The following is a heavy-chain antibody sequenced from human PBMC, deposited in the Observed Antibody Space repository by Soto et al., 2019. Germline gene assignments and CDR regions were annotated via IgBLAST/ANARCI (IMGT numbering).Heavy chain of an antibody. D-gene: IGHD1-26*01. CDR1: GFTFSSYA. J-gene: IGHJ4*02. CDR3: ARVGGSYYFDY. V-gene: IGHV3-23*01. CDR2: ISGGGGST. Sequence: EVRLLESGGGLVQPGGSLRLSCAASGFTFSSYAMSWVRQAPGKGLEWVSGISGGGGSTYYADSVKGRFTISRDNAKNSLYLQMNSLRAEDTAVYYCARVGGSYYFDYWGQGTLVTVSS.